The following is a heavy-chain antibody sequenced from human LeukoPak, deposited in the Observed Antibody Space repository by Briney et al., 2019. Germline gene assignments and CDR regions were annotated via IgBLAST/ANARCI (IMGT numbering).Heavy chain of an antibody. D-gene: IGHD6-19*01. CDR2: FDPEDGET. J-gene: IGHJ4*02. V-gene: IGHV1-24*01. Sequence: ASVKVSCKASGGTFSSYAISWVRQAPGKGLEWTGGFDPEDGETIYAQKFQGRVTMTEDTSTDTAYMELSSLRSEDTAVYYCATLPHSSGWYVLDYWGQGTLVTVSS. CDR3: ATLPHSSGWYVLDY. CDR1: GGTFSSYA.